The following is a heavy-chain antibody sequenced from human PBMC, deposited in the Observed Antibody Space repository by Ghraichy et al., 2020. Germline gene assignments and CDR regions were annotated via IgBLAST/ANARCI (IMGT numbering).Heavy chain of an antibody. CDR1: GYTFTSYA. V-gene: IGHV1-3*01. Sequence: ASVKVSCKASGYTFTSYAMHWVRQAPGQRFEWMGWINAGNGNTKYSQKFQGRVTITRDTSASTAYMELSSLRSEDTAVYYCARELRWSNGMDVWGQGTTVTVSS. CDR3: ARELRWSNGMDV. J-gene: IGHJ6*02. D-gene: IGHD2-21*01. CDR2: INAGNGNT.